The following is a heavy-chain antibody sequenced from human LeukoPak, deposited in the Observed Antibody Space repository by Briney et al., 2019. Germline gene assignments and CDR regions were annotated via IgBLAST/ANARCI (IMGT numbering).Heavy chain of an antibody. Sequence: GALRLSCAASGFTFSSYAMTWVRQAPGKGLEWVSAISGSGSTTYSADSVKGRFTISRDNSKNTLHLQLSSLRAEDTAVYYCAQALSPRTHMAAEDLHYWRQGPLLTVSS. CDR2: ISGSGSTT. J-gene: IGHJ4*02. V-gene: IGHV3-23*01. D-gene: IGHD6-6*01. CDR1: GFTFSSYA. CDR3: AQALSPRTHMAAEDLHY.